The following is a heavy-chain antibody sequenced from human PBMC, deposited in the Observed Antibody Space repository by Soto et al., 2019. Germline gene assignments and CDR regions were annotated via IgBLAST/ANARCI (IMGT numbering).Heavy chain of an antibody. CDR2: IHYTGSI. V-gene: IGHV4-30-4*08. CDR3: AREDDGGDRDYYGLDV. D-gene: IGHD2-21*02. J-gene: IGHJ6*02. Sequence: QVQLQQSGPGLVEPSQTLSLTCAVSGGSISSEYFHWTWIRQSPGKGLEWLGYIHYTGSIMYNPSFKSRLTMAVDTTKTQFSLQLTAGTAADTAVYVCAREDDGGDRDYYGLDVWGQGTTVTVSS. CDR1: GGSISSEYFH.